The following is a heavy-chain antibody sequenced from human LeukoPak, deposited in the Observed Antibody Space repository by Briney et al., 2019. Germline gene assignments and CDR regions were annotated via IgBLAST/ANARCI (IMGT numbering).Heavy chain of an antibody. CDR3: VRDSLAVSNGLDI. J-gene: IGHJ3*02. Sequence: PGGSLRLSCAASGFTFNNFAMNWVRQAPGKGLEWTAYINSAGHTIYYADFVKGRFAISRDSTKNSLFLQMTSLRVEDTAVYFCVRDSLAVSNGLDIWGQGTTVIVSS. CDR2: INSAGHTI. V-gene: IGHV3-48*04. CDR1: GFTFNNFA. D-gene: IGHD6-19*01.